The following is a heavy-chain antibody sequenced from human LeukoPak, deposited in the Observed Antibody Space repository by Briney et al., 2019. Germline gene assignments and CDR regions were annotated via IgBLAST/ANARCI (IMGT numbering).Heavy chain of an antibody. V-gene: IGHV4-34*01. J-gene: IGHJ5*02. CDR2: INHSGST. CDR1: GGSFSGYY. CDR3: ARRQLVLRWFDP. Sequence: MPSETLSLTCAVYGGSFSGYYWSWIRQPPGKGLEWIGEINHSGSTNYNPSLKSRVTISVDTSKNQFSLKLSSVTAADTAVYYCARRQLVLRWFDPWGQGTLVTVSS. D-gene: IGHD6-13*01.